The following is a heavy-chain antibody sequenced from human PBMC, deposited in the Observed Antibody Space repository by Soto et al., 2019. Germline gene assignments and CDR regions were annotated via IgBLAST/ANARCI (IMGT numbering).Heavy chain of an antibody. CDR1: GGSISSSSYY. CDR3: ARQGFWSGYPYYYYYGMDV. CDR2: IYYSGST. V-gene: IGHV4-39*01. J-gene: IGHJ6*02. D-gene: IGHD3-3*01. Sequence: SETLSLTCTVSGGSISSSSYYWGWIRQPPGKGLEWIGSIYYSGSTYYNPSLKSRVTISVDTSKNQFSLKLSSVTAADTAVYYCARQGFWSGYPYYYYYGMDVWGQGTTVTV.